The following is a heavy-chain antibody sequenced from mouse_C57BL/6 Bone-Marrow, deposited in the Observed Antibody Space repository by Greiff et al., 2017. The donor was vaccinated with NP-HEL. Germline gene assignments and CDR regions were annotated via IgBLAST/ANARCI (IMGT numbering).Heavy chain of an antibody. V-gene: IGHV2-6*01. CDR1: GFLLTSYG. J-gene: IGHJ3*01. CDR2: IWGVGST. Sequence: VKLVESRPGLVAPSQSLSITCTVSGFLLTSYGVDWVRQSPGKGLEWLGVIWGVGSTNYNSALKSRLSISKDNSKSQVFLKMNSLQTDDTAMYYCARLGRGFAYWGQGTLVTVSA. D-gene: IGHD4-1*01. CDR3: ARLGRGFAY.